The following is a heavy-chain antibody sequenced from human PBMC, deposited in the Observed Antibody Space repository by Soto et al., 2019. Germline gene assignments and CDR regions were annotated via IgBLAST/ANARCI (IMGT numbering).Heavy chain of an antibody. CDR2: IKSKSDGETA. Sequence: GGSLRLSCAASGLTFSNVWMTWVRQAPGKGLEWVGRIKSKSDGETADVAAPVKARFTISRDDSKNTVFLEMNSLKSEDTALYYCAITAMINRDSSTSFDYWGQGTLVTVSS. V-gene: IGHV3-15*01. J-gene: IGHJ4*02. CDR1: GLTFSNVW. D-gene: IGHD5-18*01. CDR3: AITAMINRDSSTSFDY.